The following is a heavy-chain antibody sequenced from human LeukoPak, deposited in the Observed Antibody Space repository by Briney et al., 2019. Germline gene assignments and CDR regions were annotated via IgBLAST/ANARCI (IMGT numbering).Heavy chain of an antibody. CDR1: GFTFSGYW. D-gene: IGHD6-13*01. CDR3: ARDPPIATFDY. Sequence: GGSLRLSCAASGFTFSGYWMSWVRQAPGKGLEWVGNIQEDGSGKHYVDSVKGRFTISRDNARNSLYLQMNSLKAEDTAVYYCARDPPIATFDYWGQGTLVTVSS. CDR2: IQEDGSGK. J-gene: IGHJ4*02. V-gene: IGHV3-7*01.